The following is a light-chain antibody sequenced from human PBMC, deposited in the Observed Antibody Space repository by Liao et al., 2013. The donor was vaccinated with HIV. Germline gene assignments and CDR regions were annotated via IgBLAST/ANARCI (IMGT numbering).Light chain of an antibody. V-gene: IGLV3-21*04. CDR1: DIGKKG. CDR3: QVWDSSSDHVV. Sequence: SYVLTQTPSVSLAPGQTARISCGGDDIGKKGVHWYQQKPGQAPVLVIYYDSDRPSGIPERFSGSNSGNTATLTISRVEAGDEADYYCQVWDSSSDHVVFGGGTKLTVL. J-gene: IGLJ2*01. CDR2: YDS.